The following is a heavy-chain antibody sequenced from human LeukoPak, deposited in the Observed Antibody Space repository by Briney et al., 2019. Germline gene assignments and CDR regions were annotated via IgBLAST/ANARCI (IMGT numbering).Heavy chain of an antibody. CDR2: ISSSSSYI. CDR1: GFTFSSYS. Sequence: PGGSLRLSCAASGFTFSSYSMNWVRQAPGKGLEWVSSISSSSSYIYYADSVKGRFTISRDNAKNSLYLQMNSLRAEDTAVYYYARDRGMLAAAFDIWGQGTMVTVSS. J-gene: IGHJ3*02. V-gene: IGHV3-21*01. CDR3: ARDRGMLAAAFDI. D-gene: IGHD6-13*01.